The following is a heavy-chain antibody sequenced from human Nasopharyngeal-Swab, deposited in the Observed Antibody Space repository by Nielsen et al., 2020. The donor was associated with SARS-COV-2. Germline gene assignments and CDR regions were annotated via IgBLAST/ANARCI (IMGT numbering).Heavy chain of an antibody. V-gene: IGHV1-46*01. CDR3: AREDYYDSSGYPPYYYYGMDF. CDR2: INPSGGST. J-gene: IGHJ6*02. Sequence: WVRQAPGQGLEWMGIINPSGGSTSYAQKFQGRVTMTRDTSTSTVYMELSSLRSEDTAVYYCAREDYYDSSGYPPYYYYGMDFWGQGTTVTVSS. D-gene: IGHD3-22*01.